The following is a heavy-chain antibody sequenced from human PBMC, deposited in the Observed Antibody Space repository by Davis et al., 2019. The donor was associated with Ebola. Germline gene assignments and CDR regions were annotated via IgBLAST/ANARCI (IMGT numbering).Heavy chain of an antibody. CDR3: ARAQVLRGVIIFDY. J-gene: IGHJ4*02. Sequence: ASVKVSCKPSGYTFSTYYIHWVRQAPGQGLEWMGIINPSAGSTSYAQKFQGRVTMTRDTSTSTVYMELSSLRSEDTAVYYCARAQVLRGVIIFDYWGQGTLVTVSS. CDR1: GYTFSTYY. D-gene: IGHD3-10*01. CDR2: INPSAGST. V-gene: IGHV1-46*01.